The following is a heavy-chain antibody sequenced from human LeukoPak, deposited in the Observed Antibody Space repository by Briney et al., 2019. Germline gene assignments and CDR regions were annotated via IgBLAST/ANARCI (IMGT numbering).Heavy chain of an antibody. CDR2: IYYSGSS. V-gene: IGHV4-39*01. Sequence: SETLSLTCTVSGGSINSSSYYWGWIRQSPGKGLEWIGNIYYSGSSYQNPSFGSRVSISVDQPKNQVSLKLSSVTAADTAIYFCARRPVLRGHWFDAWGQGMLVIVSS. CDR1: GGSINSSSYY. CDR3: ARRPVLRGHWFDA. D-gene: IGHD3-9*01. J-gene: IGHJ5*02.